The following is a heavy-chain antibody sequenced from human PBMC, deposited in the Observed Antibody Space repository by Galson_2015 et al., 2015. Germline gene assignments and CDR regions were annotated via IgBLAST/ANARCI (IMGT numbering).Heavy chain of an antibody. D-gene: IGHD6-6*01. J-gene: IGHJ4*02. Sequence: SVKVSCKASGYTFTGYYMHWVRQAPGQGLEWMGWINPNSGGTNYAQKFQGWVTMTRDTSISTAYMELSRLRSDDTAVYYCARGGVEYSSSGAGDYWGQGTLVTVSS. V-gene: IGHV1-2*04. CDR1: GYTFTGYY. CDR2: INPNSGGT. CDR3: ARGGVEYSSSGAGDY.